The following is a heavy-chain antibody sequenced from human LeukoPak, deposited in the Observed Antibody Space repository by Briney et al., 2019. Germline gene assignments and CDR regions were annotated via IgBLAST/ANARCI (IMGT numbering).Heavy chain of an antibody. J-gene: IGHJ4*02. CDR2: IYYSGST. CDR3: AGHHPRNTVDF. CDR1: GGSISSGGYY. Sequence: SETLSLTCTVSGGSISSGGYYWSWIRQHPGKDLEWIGYIYYSGSTYYNPSLKSRVTISVDTSKNQFSLKLSSVTAADTAVYYCAGHHPRNTVDFWGQGTLVTVSS. V-gene: IGHV4-31*03. D-gene: IGHD2-8*02.